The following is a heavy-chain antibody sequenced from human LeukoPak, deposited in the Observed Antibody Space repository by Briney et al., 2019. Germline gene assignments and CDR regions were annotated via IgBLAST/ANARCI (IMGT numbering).Heavy chain of an antibody. CDR3: ARDTAYYYGSGSYD. D-gene: IGHD3-10*01. Sequence: GGPLRLSCAASGFTVSSNYMSWVRQAPGKGLEWVSVIYSGGSTYYADSVKGRFTISRDSSKNTLYLQMNSLRAEDTAVYYCARDTAYYYGSGSYDWGQGTLVTVSS. J-gene: IGHJ4*02. CDR2: IYSGGST. V-gene: IGHV3-53*01. CDR1: GFTVSSNY.